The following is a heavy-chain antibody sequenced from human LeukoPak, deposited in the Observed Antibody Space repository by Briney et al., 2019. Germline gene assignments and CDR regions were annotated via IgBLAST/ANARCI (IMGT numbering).Heavy chain of an antibody. V-gene: IGHV3-74*01. Sequence: GGSLRLSCAASGFTFISYWMHWVRQAPGKGLVWVSRINTDGSNTNYADSVKGRFTISGYNAKNTLYLQMNSLRTEDTAVYYCARDSAYCGGDCYLFDIWGRGTMVTVSS. CDR1: GFTFISYW. CDR2: INTDGSNT. J-gene: IGHJ3*02. D-gene: IGHD2-21*01. CDR3: ARDSAYCGGDCYLFDI.